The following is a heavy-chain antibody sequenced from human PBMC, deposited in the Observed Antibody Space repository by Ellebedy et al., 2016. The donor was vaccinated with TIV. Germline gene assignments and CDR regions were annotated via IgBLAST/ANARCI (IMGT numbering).Heavy chain of an antibody. CDR2: VYHTGST. D-gene: IGHD2-8*02. CDR1: GDSITSRIYY. V-gene: IGHV4-39*01. CDR3: ATTARTGTGGRGYFAY. J-gene: IGHJ4*02. Sequence: SETLSLTXIVSGDSITSRIYYWGWVRQPPGKALQWIASVYHTGSTYYNPSLESRVTISVDTSKNQFSLKVNSVTAADTAIYYCATTARTGTGGRGYFAYWGQGALVTVSS.